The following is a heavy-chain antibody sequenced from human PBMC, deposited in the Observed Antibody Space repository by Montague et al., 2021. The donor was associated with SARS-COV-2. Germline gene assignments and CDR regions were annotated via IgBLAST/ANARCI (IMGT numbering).Heavy chain of an antibody. J-gene: IGHJ4*02. V-gene: IGHV4-4*02. D-gene: IGHD6-25*01. CDR2: IFHSGRT. CDR3: ARDSQRSHFDY. Sequence: SETLSLTCAVSGGSISTDNWWSWVCRPPGKGLEWIGEIFHSGRTSYNPSLKSRVTISVDRSNNQFSLEPSSVTAVDTAIYYCARDSQRSHFDYWGQGILVTVSS. CDR1: GGSISTDNW.